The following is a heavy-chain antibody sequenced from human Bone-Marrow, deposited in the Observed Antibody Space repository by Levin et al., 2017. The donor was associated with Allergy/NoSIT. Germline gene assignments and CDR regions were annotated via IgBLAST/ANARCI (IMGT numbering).Heavy chain of an antibody. CDR3: ARGVASGHFYGGLPDFDY. V-gene: IGHV4-30-4*01. CDR1: GAFISSGDYS. D-gene: IGHD4-23*01. J-gene: IGHJ4*02. Sequence: SETLSLTCTVSGAFISSGDYSWSWIRQPPGKGLEWIGDISYSGSTYSNPSLKSRVSISVDTSKNQFSLNLSSVTAADTAVYYCARGVASGHFYGGLPDFDYWGQGILVTVSS. CDR2: ISYSGST.